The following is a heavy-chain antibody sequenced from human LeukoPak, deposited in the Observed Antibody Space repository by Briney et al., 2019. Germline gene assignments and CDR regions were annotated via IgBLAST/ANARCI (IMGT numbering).Heavy chain of an antibody. V-gene: IGHV4-39*01. Sequence: PSETLSLTCTVSGGSITSSSYYWGWHRQPPGKGLEWIGSIYYSGSTYYNPSLKSRVTISVDTTKNQFSLKLSSVTAADTAVYYCARRDSSGVVPRWDYWGRGTLVTVSS. CDR1: GGSITSSSYY. CDR3: ARRDSSGVVPRWDY. D-gene: IGHD6-19*01. J-gene: IGHJ4*02. CDR2: IYYSGST.